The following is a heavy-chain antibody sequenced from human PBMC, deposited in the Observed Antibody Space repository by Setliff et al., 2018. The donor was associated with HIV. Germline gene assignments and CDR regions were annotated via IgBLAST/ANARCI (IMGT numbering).Heavy chain of an antibody. CDR3: ARQYSSGSRLDY. J-gene: IGHJ4*02. V-gene: IGHV1-18*04. CDR2: ISAYNGNT. CDR1: GYTFTGYY. D-gene: IGHD6-19*01. Sequence: ASVKVSCKASGYTFTGYYMHWVRQAPGQGLEWMGWISAYNGNTNYEQKLQGRVIMTTDTSTSTVYMEMRSLRSDDTAVYYGARQYSSGSRLDYWGQGTLVTVSS.